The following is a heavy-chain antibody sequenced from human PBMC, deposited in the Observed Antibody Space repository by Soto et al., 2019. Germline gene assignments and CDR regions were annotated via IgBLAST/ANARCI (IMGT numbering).Heavy chain of an antibody. CDR2: IYYSGST. Sequence: XTLSLPCTVSGGSISSYYWSWIRQPPGKGLEWIGYIYYSGSTNYNPYLKSRVTISVDTSKNQFSLKLRSVTAEDTAVYYCARGDLRWLADWGQGTLGTVSS. CDR1: GGSISSYY. J-gene: IGHJ4*02. D-gene: IGHD5-12*01. CDR3: ARGDLRWLAD. V-gene: IGHV4-59*01.